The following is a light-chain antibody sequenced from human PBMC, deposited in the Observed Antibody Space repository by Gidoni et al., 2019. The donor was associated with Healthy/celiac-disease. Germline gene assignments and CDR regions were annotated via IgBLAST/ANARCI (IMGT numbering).Light chain of an antibody. V-gene: IGLV2-11*01. CDR1: SSDVGGYNY. Sequence: QSALTQPSSVSGSPGPSVTIPCTGTSSDVGGYNYVSWYQQHPGKAPKLMIYDVSKRPSGVPDRFSGSKSGNTASLTISGLQAEDEADYYCGSYAGSYTVVFGGGTKLTVL. CDR3: GSYAGSYTVV. CDR2: DVS. J-gene: IGLJ2*01.